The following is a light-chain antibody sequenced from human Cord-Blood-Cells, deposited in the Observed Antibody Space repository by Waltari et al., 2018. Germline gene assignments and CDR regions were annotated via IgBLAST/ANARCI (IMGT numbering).Light chain of an antibody. CDR2: RTS. Sequence: QTVVTQEPSLTVSPGGTVTHTCASSTGAVTSGYYPNWFTQKPGQAPWALIYRTSNEPSFPPAWYAGSLLGGKAALTLSGVQPEDEAEYDCLLYYGGAQLSWLLGGGTKLTVL. V-gene: IGLV7-43*01. CDR1: TGAVTSGYY. J-gene: IGLJ3*02. CDR3: LLYYGGAQLSWL.